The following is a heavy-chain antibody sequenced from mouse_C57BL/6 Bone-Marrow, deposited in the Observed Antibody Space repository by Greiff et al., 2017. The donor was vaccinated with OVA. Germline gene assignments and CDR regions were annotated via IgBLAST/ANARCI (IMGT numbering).Heavy chain of an antibody. J-gene: IGHJ1*03. Sequence: QVQLVESGAELMKPGASVTLSCKATGYTFPGYWLEWVQQRPGHGLEWIGEILPGSGSPNYNAKFTGKAPFTADPSSNTAYMQLSSLATEDSAIDYCARDYGSPYWYCEVWGTGTTVTGAS. CDR2: ILPGSGSP. CDR1: GYTFPGYW. V-gene: IGHV1-9*01. D-gene: IGHD1-1*01. CDR3: ARDYGSPYWYCEV.